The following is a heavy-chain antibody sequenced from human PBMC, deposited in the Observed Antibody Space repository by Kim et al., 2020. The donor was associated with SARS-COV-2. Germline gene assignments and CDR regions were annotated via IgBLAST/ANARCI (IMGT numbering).Heavy chain of an antibody. CDR3: ARGSLSSGGY. Sequence: ASVKVSCKASGYTFTRYYMVWVRQAPGQGLEWMGWINTNTGSPTYAQGFTGRFVFSLDTSVSTAYLQISSLKAEDTAVYYCARGSLSSGGYWGQGTLVTVSS. CDR2: INTNTGSP. V-gene: IGHV7-4-1*02. CDR1: GYTFTRYY. D-gene: IGHD3-22*01. J-gene: IGHJ4*02.